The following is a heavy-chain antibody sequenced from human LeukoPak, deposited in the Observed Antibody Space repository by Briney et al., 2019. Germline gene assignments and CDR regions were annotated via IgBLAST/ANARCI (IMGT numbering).Heavy chain of an antibody. Sequence: GGSLRLSCAASGFTFSSHGMNWVRQAPGKGLEWVSSVSSSSRYMYYADSVQGRSTIFRDNADNSLFLQMSGLRAEDTAVYYCARESYDSSGYYPRDFDYWGQGTLVTVSS. D-gene: IGHD3-22*01. CDR3: ARESYDSSGYYPRDFDY. CDR2: VSSSSRYM. V-gene: IGHV3-21*01. J-gene: IGHJ4*02. CDR1: GFTFSSHG.